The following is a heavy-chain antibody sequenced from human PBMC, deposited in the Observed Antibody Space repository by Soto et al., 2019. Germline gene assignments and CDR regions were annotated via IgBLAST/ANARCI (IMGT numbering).Heavy chain of an antibody. D-gene: IGHD1-26*01. CDR1: GGTFSSYG. CDR2: ISAYNGNT. V-gene: IGHV1-18*01. Sequence: ASVKGSCKASGGTFSSYGSSLVRQAPGQGLEWMGWISAYNGNTNYAQKLQGRVTMTTDTSTSTAYMELRSLRSDDTAVYYCATQGGNYYYYYGMDVWGQGTTVTGSS. CDR3: ATQGGNYYYYYGMDV. J-gene: IGHJ6*02.